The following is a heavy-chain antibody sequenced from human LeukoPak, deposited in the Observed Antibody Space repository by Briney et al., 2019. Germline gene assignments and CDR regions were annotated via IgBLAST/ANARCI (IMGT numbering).Heavy chain of an antibody. CDR3: ARGWTVVTAFDI. J-gene: IGHJ3*02. CDR2: ISYSGST. D-gene: IGHD2-21*02. V-gene: IGHV4-61*01. CDR1: GGSVSSGSYF. Sequence: VKPSETLSLSCTVSGGSVSSGSYFWNWIRQPPGKGLEWIGYISYSGSTNYNPSLKSRVTISVDTSKNQFSLKLTYVTAADTAVYYCARGWTVVTAFDIWGQGTMVTVSS.